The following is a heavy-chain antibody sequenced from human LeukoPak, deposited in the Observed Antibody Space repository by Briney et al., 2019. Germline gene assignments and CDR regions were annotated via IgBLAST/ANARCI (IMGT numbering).Heavy chain of an antibody. D-gene: IGHD5-12*01. CDR2: ISDSGVSI. CDR1: GFTFSAYE. V-gene: IGHV3-48*03. CDR3: VRGRHSANNYGGDY. J-gene: IGHJ4*02. Sequence: GGSLRLSCATSGFTFSAYEMNWVRQAPGKELEWISYISDSGVSIHYADSVRGRFSISRDNAKDALLLQMNTLRAEDTAVYYCVRGRHSANNYGGDYWGQGTLVTVSS.